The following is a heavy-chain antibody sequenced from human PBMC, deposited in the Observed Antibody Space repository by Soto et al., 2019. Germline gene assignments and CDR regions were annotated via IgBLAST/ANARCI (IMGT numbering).Heavy chain of an antibody. V-gene: IGHV3-30-3*01. CDR1: GFTFSSYA. CDR2: ISYDGSNK. CDR3: ARAGCDGGRCYTLVGLRYGMDV. D-gene: IGHD2-15*01. Sequence: QVPLVESGGGVVQPGRSLRLSCAASGFTFSSYAMYWVRQAPGKGLEWVAVISYDGSNKYYADSVKGRFTISRDNSKNPLYLQMNSLRAEDTAVYYCARAGCDGGRCYTLVGLRYGMDVWGQGTTVTVSS. J-gene: IGHJ6*02.